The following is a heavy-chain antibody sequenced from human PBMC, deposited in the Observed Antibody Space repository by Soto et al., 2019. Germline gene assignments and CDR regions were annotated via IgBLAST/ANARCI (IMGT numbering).Heavy chain of an antibody. CDR1: GYSFATYW. D-gene: IGHD4-17*01. CDR2: IFPADSDT. V-gene: IGHV5-51*01. CDR3: AFPYGDSLFGNY. J-gene: IGHJ4*02. Sequence: PGESLKISCKGSGYSFATYWIGWVRQMPGKGLEWMGIIFPADSDTRYRPSFQGQVTISADKSISTAYLQWSSLKASDTAMYYCAFPYGDSLFGNYWGQGSLVTVSS.